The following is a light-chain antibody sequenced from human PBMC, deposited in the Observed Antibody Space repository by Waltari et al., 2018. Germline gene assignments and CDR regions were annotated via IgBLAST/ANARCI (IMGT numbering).Light chain of an antibody. CDR2: GTI. V-gene: IGKV3-15*01. CDR3: QQYNNWPLT. Sequence: EVVMTQSPATLSVSPGESATLSRGASQCVGRDLAWYQQKPGQAPRLLIYGTITRPTGVSARFSGSGSGTEFTLTISRLQSEDFAVYYCQQYNNWPLTFGGGTKVEI. J-gene: IGKJ4*01. CDR1: QCVGRD.